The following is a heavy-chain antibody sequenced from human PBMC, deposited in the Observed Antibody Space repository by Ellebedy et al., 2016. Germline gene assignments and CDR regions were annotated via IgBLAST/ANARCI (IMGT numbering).Heavy chain of an antibody. CDR3: ARRNGGYSYGLGAVGY. CDR1: GGSISSSSYY. J-gene: IGHJ4*02. CDR2: IYYSGST. Sequence: SETLSLTCTVSGGSISSSSYYWGWIRQPPGKGLEWIGSIYYSGSTYYNPFVKSRVTISVDTSKNQLYLKLSSVTAADTAVYYCARRNGGYSYGLGAVGYWGQGTLVTVSS. D-gene: IGHD5-18*01. V-gene: IGHV4-39*01.